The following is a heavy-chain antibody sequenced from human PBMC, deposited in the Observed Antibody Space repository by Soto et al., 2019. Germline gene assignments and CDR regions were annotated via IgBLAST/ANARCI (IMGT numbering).Heavy chain of an antibody. CDR2: VTPYKADT. J-gene: IGHJ3*02. D-gene: IGHD5-12*01. Sequence: GASVKVSCKASRYKLPNYGVPWVRQAPGQGLEWLGRVTPYKADTNSAQNLQGRLTMATDTSTKADYVELRSLRSDYTAVYFCATDGPSNSGNLYAFDIWGQGTMVTVSS. V-gene: IGHV1-18*04. CDR3: ATDGPSNSGNLYAFDI. CDR1: RYKLPNYG.